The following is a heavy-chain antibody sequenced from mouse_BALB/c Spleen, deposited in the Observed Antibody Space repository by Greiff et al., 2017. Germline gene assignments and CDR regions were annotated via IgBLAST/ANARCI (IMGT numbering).Heavy chain of an antibody. V-gene: IGHV2-9*02. CDR2: IWAGGST. CDR1: GFSLTSYG. Sequence: VQLQESGPGLVAPSQSLSITCTVSGFSLTSYGVHWVRQPPGKGLEWLGVIWAGGSTNYNSALMSRLSISKDNSKSQVFLKMNSLQTDDTAMYYCARALYDGYFYAMDYWGQGTSVTVSS. D-gene: IGHD2-3*01. J-gene: IGHJ4*01. CDR3: ARALYDGYFYAMDY.